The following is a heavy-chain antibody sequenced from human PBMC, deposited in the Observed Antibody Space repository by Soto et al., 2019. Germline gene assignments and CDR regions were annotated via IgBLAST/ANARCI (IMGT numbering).Heavy chain of an antibody. D-gene: IGHD1-26*01. CDR3: ARDVGATGD. Sequence: QVQLVQSGAEVKKPGASVKVSCKASGYTFTSYAMHWVRQAPGQRLEWMGWINAGNGNTKYSQKFQGRVTITRDTSASRAYMELRGLRSEVTAVYSCARDVGATGDWGQGTLVTVSS. J-gene: IGHJ4*02. V-gene: IGHV1-3*01. CDR2: INAGNGNT. CDR1: GYTFTSYA.